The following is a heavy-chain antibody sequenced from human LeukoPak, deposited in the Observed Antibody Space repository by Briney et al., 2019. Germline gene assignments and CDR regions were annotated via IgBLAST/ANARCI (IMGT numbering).Heavy chain of an antibody. CDR1: GGSISSYY. D-gene: IGHD6-13*01. V-gene: IGHV4-59*08. CDR3: ARHRTWISWYDY. CDR2: IYHSGST. Sequence: SETLSLTCTVSGGSISSYYWSWIRQPPGKGLEWIGYIYHSGSTYYNPSLKGRVTISVDRSKNQFSLKLSSVTAADTAVYYCARHRTWISWYDYWGQGTLVTVSS. J-gene: IGHJ4*02.